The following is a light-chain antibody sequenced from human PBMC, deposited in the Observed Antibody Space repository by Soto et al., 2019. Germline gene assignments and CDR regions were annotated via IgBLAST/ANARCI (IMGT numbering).Light chain of an antibody. CDR1: QSVRSSF. Sequence: EIVLTQSPGTLSLSPGAGATLSCRASQSVRSSFLAWYQQKPGQAPSLLIYGASSRATGIPDRFNDCGSGTDFTLTIPRLEPEDLAVYYCQQYGSSPTFGGGTKVEIK. CDR2: GAS. CDR3: QQYGSSPT. J-gene: IGKJ4*01. V-gene: IGKV3-20*01.